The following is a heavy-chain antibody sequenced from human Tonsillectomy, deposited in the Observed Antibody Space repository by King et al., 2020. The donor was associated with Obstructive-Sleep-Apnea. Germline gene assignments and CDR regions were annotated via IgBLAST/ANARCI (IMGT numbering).Heavy chain of an antibody. CDR3: ARTIVLLTAIPNPNWFDP. D-gene: IGHD2-21*02. V-gene: IGHV3-23*04. J-gene: IGHJ5*02. CDR2: LSGGGDST. Sequence: VQLVESGGGLVQPGGSLRLSCTASGFTFSTYTMSWVRQAPGKGLVWVSSLSGGGDSTDYADSVKGRFNISRDNSKNTLYLQMNRLTAEETAVYFCARTIVLLTAIPNPNWFDPWGQGTLVTVSS. CDR1: GFTFSTYT.